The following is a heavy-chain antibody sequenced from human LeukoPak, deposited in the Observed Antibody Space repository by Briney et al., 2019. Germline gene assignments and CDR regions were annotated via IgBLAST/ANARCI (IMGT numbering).Heavy chain of an antibody. Sequence: GGSLRLSCAASGFTFSDYYMSWIRQAPGKGLEWVSYISSSCSTIYYADSVKGRFTISRDNAKNSLYLQMNSLRAEDTAVYYCARAPGRGRYYFDYWGQGTLVTVSS. CDR1: GFTFSDYY. CDR2: ISSSCSTI. CDR3: ARAPGRGRYYFDY. J-gene: IGHJ4*02. D-gene: IGHD3-10*01. V-gene: IGHV3-11*01.